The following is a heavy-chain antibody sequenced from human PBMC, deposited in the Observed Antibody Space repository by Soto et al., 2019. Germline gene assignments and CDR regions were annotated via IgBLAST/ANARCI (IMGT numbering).Heavy chain of an antibody. V-gene: IGHV3-9*01. CDR3: ARSPHISSGWYYFDY. D-gene: IGHD6-19*01. CDR2: ISWNGGSI. Sequence: GVSLRLSCAASGFTFDDYAMHWVRPAPGKGLEWVSGISWNGGSIGYADSVKGRFTISRDNAKNSLYLQMNSLRAEDTAVYYCARSPHISSGWYYFDYWGQGTLVTVSS. CDR1: GFTFDDYA. J-gene: IGHJ4*02.